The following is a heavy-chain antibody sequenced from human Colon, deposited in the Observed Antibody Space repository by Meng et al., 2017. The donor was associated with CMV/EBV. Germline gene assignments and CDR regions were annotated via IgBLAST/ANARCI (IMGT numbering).Heavy chain of an antibody. CDR1: GFTFSAYT. CDR3: APVGGWGTGTPTTLIT. V-gene: IGHV3-23*01. J-gene: IGHJ5*02. D-gene: IGHD4-17*01. CDR2: IRGSGDKT. Sequence: GESLKISCAASGFTFSAYTTSWVRQAPGKGPEWVSAIRGSGDKTSYADSVTGRFSISRDNSKNTLFLQMNGLRAEDTAIYYCAPVGGWGTGTPTTLITWGQGTLVTVSS.